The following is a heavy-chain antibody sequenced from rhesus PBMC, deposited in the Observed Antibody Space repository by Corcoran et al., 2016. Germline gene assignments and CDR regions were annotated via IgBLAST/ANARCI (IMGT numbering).Heavy chain of an antibody. J-gene: IGHJ5-1*01. D-gene: IGHD6-31*01. V-gene: IGHV4S17*01. CDR2: IYGNNATT. CDR3: AGSSGWYNRFDV. Sequence: QVQLQESGPGLVKPSETLSLTCAVSGGSISGGYYWGWIRQHPGKGLEWSGNIYGNNATTYYNPSLKSRVTISKDPSKNQFSLKLSSVPAADTAVYYCAGSSGWYNRFDVWGPGVLVTVSS. CDR1: GGSISGGYY.